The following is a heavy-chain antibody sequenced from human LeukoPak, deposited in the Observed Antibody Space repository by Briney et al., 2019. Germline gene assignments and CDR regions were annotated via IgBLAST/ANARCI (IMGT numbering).Heavy chain of an antibody. CDR2: IISSGSTI. CDR1: GFTFSNNN. D-gene: IGHD3-9*01. CDR3: ARGHDILTGYYTPWFDP. Sequence: PGGSLRFSCAASGFTFSNNNMSWFRQAPGKGLEWVSYIISSGSTIYYADSVKGRFTISRDNAKNSLYLQMNSLRAEDTAVYYCARGHDILTGYYTPWFDPWGQGTLVTVSS. V-gene: IGHV3-11*01. J-gene: IGHJ5*02.